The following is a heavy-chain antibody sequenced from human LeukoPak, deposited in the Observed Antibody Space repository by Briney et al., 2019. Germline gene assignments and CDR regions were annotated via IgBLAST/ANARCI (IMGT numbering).Heavy chain of an antibody. Sequence: GGSLRLSCAASGFTVSSNYMSWVRQAPGKGLERVSGISGSGGSTYYADSVKGRFTISRDNSKNRLYLQMNSLRAEDTAVYYCAKVGATTWYDAFDIWGQGTMVTVSS. CDR3: AKVGATTWYDAFDI. V-gene: IGHV3-23*01. CDR2: ISGSGGST. CDR1: GFTVSSNY. D-gene: IGHD1-26*01. J-gene: IGHJ3*02.